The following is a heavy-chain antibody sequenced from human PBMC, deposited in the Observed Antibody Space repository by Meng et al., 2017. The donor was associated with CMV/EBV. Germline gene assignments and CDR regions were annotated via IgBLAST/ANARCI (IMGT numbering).Heavy chain of an antibody. J-gene: IGHJ4*02. CDR3: ASGGTRWFVPFGY. V-gene: IGHV3-23*03. CDR1: GFTFSNYA. Sequence: GESLTISCAASGFTFSNYAMSWIRQAPGKGLEWVSVIYNGGNSEYYADSVKGRFTISRDDSKNTLYLRMNSLRAEDTAVYYCASGGTRWFVPFGYWGLGTLVTVSS. D-gene: IGHD3-10*01. CDR2: IYNGGNSE.